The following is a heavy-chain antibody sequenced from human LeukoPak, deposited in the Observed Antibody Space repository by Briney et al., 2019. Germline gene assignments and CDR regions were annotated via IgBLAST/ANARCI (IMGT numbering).Heavy chain of an antibody. CDR3: ARESSRIQPGTFDI. V-gene: IGHV3-30*02. D-gene: IGHD5-18*01. J-gene: IGHJ3*02. CDR1: GFSFRTSG. Sequence: GGSLRLSCAASGFSFRTSGMHWVRQAPGKGLEWVVCLQFDGSSEYYADSVKGRFTVSRDNSKNTLFLQMNSLRADDTAVYYCARESSRIQPGTFDIWGQGTMVTVSS. CDR2: LQFDGSSE.